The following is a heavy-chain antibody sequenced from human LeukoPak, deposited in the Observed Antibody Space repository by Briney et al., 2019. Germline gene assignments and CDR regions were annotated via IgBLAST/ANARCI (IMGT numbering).Heavy chain of an antibody. CDR2: IRYDGSNK. Sequence: GGSLRLSCAASGFTFSTYGIHRVRQAPGKGLEWVAFIRYDGSNKYYADSVKGRFTISRDNSKNTLYLQMNSLRAEDTAVYYCAKDNYDYGDYDGGDYWGQGTLVTVSS. CDR1: GFTFSTYG. CDR3: AKDNYDYGDYDGGDY. V-gene: IGHV3-30*02. D-gene: IGHD4-17*01. J-gene: IGHJ4*02.